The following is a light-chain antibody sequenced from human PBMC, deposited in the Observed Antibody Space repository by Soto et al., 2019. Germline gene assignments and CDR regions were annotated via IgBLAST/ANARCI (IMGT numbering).Light chain of an antibody. V-gene: IGKV3-20*01. CDR3: QQYGSPPWT. CDR2: GAS. CDR1: QSVSNNY. Sequence: EIVLTQSPDTLSLSPGEGATLSCRASQSVSNNYLLWYQQKPGQAPRPLVYGASTRAPGIPDRFSGSGSGTDFTLTISSLEPEDFAVYYCQQYGSPPWTFGQGTKVEIK. J-gene: IGKJ1*01.